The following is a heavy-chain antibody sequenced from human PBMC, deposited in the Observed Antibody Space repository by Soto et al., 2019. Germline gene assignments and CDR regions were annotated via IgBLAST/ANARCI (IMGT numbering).Heavy chain of an antibody. V-gene: IGHV4-4*02. CDR1: GDSINNSHW. J-gene: IGHJ5*02. Sequence: QVQLQESGPGLVQPSGTLSLTCAVSGDSINNSHWWSWVRQTPGKGLEWIGETYHSGTTNYNPSLKTRVTISIVKSKKQFSLKMNSVTAADTAVYYCAREVNSSPARGPNWFDPWGQGTLVTVSS. D-gene: IGHD6-13*01. CDR3: AREVNSSPARGPNWFDP. CDR2: TYHSGTT.